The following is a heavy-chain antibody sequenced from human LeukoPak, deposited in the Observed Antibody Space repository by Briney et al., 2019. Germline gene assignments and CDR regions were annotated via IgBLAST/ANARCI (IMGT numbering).Heavy chain of an antibody. V-gene: IGHV3-74*01. CDR1: GFTFSSYW. CDR2: INSDGSTT. D-gene: IGHD6-6*01. J-gene: IGHJ5*02. CDR3: ARASLGIAARPWWFDP. Sequence: GGSLRLSCAASGFTFSSYWMHWVRQAPGKGPVWVSRINSDGSTTSYADSVKGRFTISRDNAKNSLYLQMNSLRAEDTAVYYCARASLGIAARPWWFDPWGRGTLVTVSS.